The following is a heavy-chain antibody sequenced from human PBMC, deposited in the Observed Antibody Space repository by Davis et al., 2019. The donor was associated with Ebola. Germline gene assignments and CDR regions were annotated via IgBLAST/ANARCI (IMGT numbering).Heavy chain of an antibody. CDR1: GGTLTSHA. CDR3: AHLGPQRYCSGGGCHGYLDY. CDR2: IIPVFRTA. V-gene: IGHV1-69*13. J-gene: IGHJ4*02. Sequence: AASVKVSCKAVGGTLTSHAMTWVRQAPGHGLEWMGGIIPVFRTAHYAQKFQGRVTITADESTRTAYMELSGLRSEDTAVYYCAHLGPQRYCSGGGCHGYLDYWGQGTLVIVSS. D-gene: IGHD2-15*01.